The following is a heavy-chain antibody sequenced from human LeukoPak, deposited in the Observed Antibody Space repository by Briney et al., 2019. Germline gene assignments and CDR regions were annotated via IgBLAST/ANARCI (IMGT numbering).Heavy chain of an antibody. J-gene: IGHJ6*03. CDR2: ISAYNGNT. CDR1: GYTFTSYG. V-gene: IGHV1-18*01. CDR3: ARVQYCSSTSCYPGAYYYYYMDV. D-gene: IGHD2-2*01. Sequence: ASVKVSCKASGYTFTSYGISWVRQAPGQGLEWMGWISAYNGNTNYAQKLQGRVTMTTDTSTSTAYMELRSLKSDDTAVYYCARVQYCSSTSCYPGAYYYYYMDVWGKGTTVTISS.